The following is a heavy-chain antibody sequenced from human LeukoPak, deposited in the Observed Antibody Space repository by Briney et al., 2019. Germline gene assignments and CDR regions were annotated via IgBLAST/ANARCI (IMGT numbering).Heavy chain of an antibody. CDR1: GGSTSSYY. CDR3: ARQAVPAAKKNWFDP. Sequence: SETLSLTCTVSGGSTSSYYWSWIRQPPGKGLEWIGYIYYSGSTNYNPSLKSRVTISVDTSKNQFSLKLSSVTAADTAVYYCARQAVPAAKKNWFDPWGQGTLVTVSS. V-gene: IGHV4-59*01. CDR2: IYYSGST. J-gene: IGHJ5*02. D-gene: IGHD2-2*01.